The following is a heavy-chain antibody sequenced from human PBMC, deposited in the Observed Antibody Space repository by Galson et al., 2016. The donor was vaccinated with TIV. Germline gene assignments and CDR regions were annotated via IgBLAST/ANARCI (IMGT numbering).Heavy chain of an antibody. CDR3: ARDRRHCGNECYLYYYYGMDV. V-gene: IGHV3-66*02. J-gene: IGHJ6*02. CDR1: GLIVSNNY. Sequence: SLRLSCAASGLIVSNNYMSWVRQAPGEGLEWVSLISSGGSTSYSDSVKGRFTISRDNSKNTLYLQMNSLRPEDTAVYYCARDRRHCGNECYLYYYYGMDVWGQGATVTVSS. CDR2: ISSGGST. D-gene: IGHD2-21*01.